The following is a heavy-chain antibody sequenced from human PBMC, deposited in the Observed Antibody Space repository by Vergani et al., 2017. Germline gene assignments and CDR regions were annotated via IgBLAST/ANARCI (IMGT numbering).Heavy chain of an antibody. D-gene: IGHD1-1*01. V-gene: IGHV3-30*03. CDR3: ATKSCGTPGCQIGYFRE. J-gene: IGHJ4*02. CDR2: ISYDGTQK. CDR1: GFTSSYYG. Sequence: QVHLVESGGGVVQPGRSLRLSCVVSGFTSSYYGMHWVRQAPGKGLEWVAVISYDGTQKYYADSVKGRFTISRDNSKSTLYLHMNSLRTEDTAVYYCATKSCGTPGCQIGYFREWGQGTLVTVS.